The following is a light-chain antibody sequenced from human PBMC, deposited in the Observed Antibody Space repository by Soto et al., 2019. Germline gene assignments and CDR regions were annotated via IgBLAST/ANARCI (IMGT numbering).Light chain of an antibody. CDR1: QSVSSY. J-gene: IGKJ2*01. V-gene: IGKV3-11*01. CDR3: QQRSNWPPYT. CDR2: DAS. Sequence: EIVLTQSPATLSLSPGERATLSCRASQSVSSYLAWYQQKPGQAPRLLIYDASTRATGIPARFSGSGAGTDVTLTISSREQEDVAVYYCQQRSNWPPYTFGQGTKLEIK.